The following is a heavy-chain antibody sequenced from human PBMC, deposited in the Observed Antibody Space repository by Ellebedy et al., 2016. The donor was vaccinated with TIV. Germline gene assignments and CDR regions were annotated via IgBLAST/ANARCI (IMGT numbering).Heavy chain of an antibody. J-gene: IGHJ6*02. V-gene: IGHV3-30*01. Sequence: GESLKISCAASGFTFSGSAMHWVRQAPGKGLEWVAVISYDGSNKYYADSVKGRFTISRDNSKNTLYLQMNSLRAEDTAVYYCAAPPFIVVVPAATFSYYGMDVWGQGTTVTVSS. CDR3: AAPPFIVVVPAATFSYYGMDV. CDR2: ISYDGSNK. CDR1: GFTFSGSA. D-gene: IGHD2-2*01.